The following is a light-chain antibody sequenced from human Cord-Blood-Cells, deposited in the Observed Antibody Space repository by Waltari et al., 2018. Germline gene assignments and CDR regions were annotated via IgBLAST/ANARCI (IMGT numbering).Light chain of an antibody. J-gene: IGLJ3*02. Sequence: SSELTQDPAVSVALGQTVRITCQGDSLRSYYASWYQQKPGQAPVLVIYGKNNRPSGIPDRVSGSSSGNTASLTSTGAQAEDEADEYCNSRDSSGNQWVFGGGTKLTVL. CDR1: SLRSYY. CDR3: NSRDSSGNQWV. V-gene: IGLV3-19*01. CDR2: GKN.